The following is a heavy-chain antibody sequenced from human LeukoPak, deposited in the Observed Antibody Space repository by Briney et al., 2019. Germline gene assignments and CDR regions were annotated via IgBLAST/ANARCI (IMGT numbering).Heavy chain of an antibody. Sequence: PSETLSLTCTVSGGSISSYYWSWIRQPAGKGLEWIGRIYTSGSTNYNPSLKSRVTMSVDTSKNQFSLKLSSVTAADTAVYYCASRPSYVWGSYPNPYAFDIWGQGTMVTVSS. CDR1: GGSISSYY. D-gene: IGHD3-16*02. J-gene: IGHJ3*02. CDR2: IYTSGST. V-gene: IGHV4-4*07. CDR3: ASRPSYVWGSYPNPYAFDI.